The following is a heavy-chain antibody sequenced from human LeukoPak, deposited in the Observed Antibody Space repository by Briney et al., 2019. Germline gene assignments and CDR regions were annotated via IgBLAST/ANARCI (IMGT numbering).Heavy chain of an antibody. D-gene: IGHD3-22*01. Sequence: PSETLSLTCAVSGDSISDKYWWRWVRQFPDKGLEWIGEVYRSGGTSYNPSLKSRVTISVDTSKNQFSLKLSSVTAADTAVYYCARAGYYYDSSGYYEVWGQGTLVTVSS. V-gene: IGHV4-4*02. CDR2: VYRSGGT. CDR1: GDSISDKYW. J-gene: IGHJ4*02. CDR3: ARAGYYYDSSGYYEV.